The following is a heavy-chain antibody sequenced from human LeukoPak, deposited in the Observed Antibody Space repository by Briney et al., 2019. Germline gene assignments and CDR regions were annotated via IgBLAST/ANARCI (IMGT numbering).Heavy chain of an antibody. CDR2: MNPNSGNT. Sequence: GASVKVSCKASGYTFTSYDINWVRQATGQGLEWMGWMNPNSGNTGYAQKFQRRVTMTRNTSISTAYMELSSLRSEDTAVYYCARDLDPLGPYYYYGMGVWGQGTTVTVSS. CDR1: GYTFTSYD. J-gene: IGHJ6*02. V-gene: IGHV1-8*01. CDR3: ARDLDPLGPYYYYGMGV.